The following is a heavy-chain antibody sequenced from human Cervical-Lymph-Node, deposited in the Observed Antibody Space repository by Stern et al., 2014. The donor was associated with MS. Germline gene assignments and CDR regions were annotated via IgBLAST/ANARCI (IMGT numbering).Heavy chain of an antibody. D-gene: IGHD3-22*01. CDR1: GYSFTNYW. Sequence: VQLVESGAEMKKPGDSLKISCKASGYSFTNYWIGWVRQMPGKGLAWMGVMYPGDSDTRDRPSFQGLVTISADNPIPTAYLQWSHLKASDTAMYYCARARRGYDSSGNVYWYFDLWGRGTLVTVSS. CDR3: ARARRGYDSSGNVYWYFDL. V-gene: IGHV5-51*04. J-gene: IGHJ2*01. CDR2: MYPGDSDT.